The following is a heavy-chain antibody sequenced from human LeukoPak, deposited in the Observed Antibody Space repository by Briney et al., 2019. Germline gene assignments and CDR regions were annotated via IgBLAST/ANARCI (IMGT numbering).Heavy chain of an antibody. V-gene: IGHV1-24*01. CDR3: ATLTRGPAYYDFWSGYYPTTVTHYYYYYMDV. D-gene: IGHD3-3*01. J-gene: IGHJ6*03. Sequence: GASVKVSCKVSGYTLTELSMHWVRQAPGKGLEWMGGFDPEDGETIYAQKFQGRVTMTEDTSTDTAYMELSSLRSEDTAVYYCATLTRGPAYYDFWSGYYPTTVTHYYYYYMDVWGKGTTVTVSS. CDR2: FDPEDGET. CDR1: GYTLTELS.